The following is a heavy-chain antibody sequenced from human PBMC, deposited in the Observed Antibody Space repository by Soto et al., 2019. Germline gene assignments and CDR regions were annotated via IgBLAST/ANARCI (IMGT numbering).Heavy chain of an antibody. CDR1: GFTFSSYA. Sequence: GGSLRLSCAASGFTFSSYAMSWVRQAPGKGLEWVSAISGSGGSTYYADSVKGRFTISRDNSKNRLYLQMNSLRAEDTAVYYCAKFPRSDDFWSGYHRPLPYYYYGMDVWGQGTTVTVSS. CDR2: ISGSGGST. CDR3: AKFPRSDDFWSGYHRPLPYYYYGMDV. D-gene: IGHD3-3*01. J-gene: IGHJ6*02. V-gene: IGHV3-23*01.